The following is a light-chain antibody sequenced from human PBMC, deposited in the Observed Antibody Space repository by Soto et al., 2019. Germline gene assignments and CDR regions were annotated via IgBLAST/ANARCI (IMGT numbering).Light chain of an antibody. CDR1: QSIYTK. Sequence: EIVLTQSPGTLSLSPGEGATLSCRASQSIYTKLAWYQKKSGQAPRLLLYDASTRAYGIPDRFSGSGSGTDFSLTISRLEPEDFAVYYCQQYAGSLYTFAQGTKLDIK. V-gene: IGKV3-20*01. CDR3: QQYAGSLYT. J-gene: IGKJ2*01. CDR2: DAS.